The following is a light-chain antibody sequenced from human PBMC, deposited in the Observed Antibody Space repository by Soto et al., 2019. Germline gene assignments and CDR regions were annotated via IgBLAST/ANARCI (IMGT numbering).Light chain of an antibody. CDR1: QSVSNAF. J-gene: IGKJ1*01. CDR3: QQYGSSPWT. CDR2: AAS. Sequence: EIVLTQSPGTLSLSPGERGTLSCRASQSVSNAFLAWYQHKPGQAPRLLIYAASSRATGIPDRFSGSGSGTDFTLTISRLEPEDFAVYYCQQYGSSPWTFGQGTKVEIK. V-gene: IGKV3-20*01.